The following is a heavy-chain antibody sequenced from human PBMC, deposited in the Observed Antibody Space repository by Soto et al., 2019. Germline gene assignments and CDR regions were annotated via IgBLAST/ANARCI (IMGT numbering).Heavy chain of an antibody. CDR1: GGTFSSYA. CDR2: IIPIFGTA. V-gene: IGHV1-69*06. J-gene: IGHJ6*02. D-gene: IGHD2-2*03. Sequence: ASVKFSCKASGGTFSSYAISWVRQAPGQGLEWMGGIIPIFGTANYAQKFQGRVTITADKSTSTAYMELSSLRSGDTAVYYCARSDTLDPPSYYYYGMDVWGQGTTVTVS. CDR3: ARSDTLDPPSYYYYGMDV.